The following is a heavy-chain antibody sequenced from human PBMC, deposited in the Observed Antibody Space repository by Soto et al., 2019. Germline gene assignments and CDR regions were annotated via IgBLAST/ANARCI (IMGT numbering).Heavy chain of an antibody. CDR2: ISSTGSYT. CDR1: GFIFSDYY. CDR3: ARVWRTQYATSWGYYFDS. V-gene: IGHV3-11*06. Sequence: LRLSCAASGFIFSDYYMTWIRQAPGKGLEWIAKISSTGSYTNYVDSVKGRFTVPRDNARNSLYLQMNRLRAEDTAVYYCARVWRTQYATSWGYYFDSWGQGTPVTVSS. J-gene: IGHJ4*02. D-gene: IGHD3-16*01.